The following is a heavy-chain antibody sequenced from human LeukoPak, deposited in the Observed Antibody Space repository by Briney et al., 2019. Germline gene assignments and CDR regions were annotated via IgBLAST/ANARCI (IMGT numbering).Heavy chain of an antibody. CDR1: GCTFTGYY. Sequence: ASVKVSCKASGCTFTGYYMHWVRQAPGQGLEGMGWINPNSGGTNYAQKFQGRVTMTRDTSISTAYMELSGLRSHDTAVYYCARGPIVVVTATRDGAFDIWGQGTMVTVSS. D-gene: IGHD2-2*01. J-gene: IGHJ3*02. V-gene: IGHV1-2*02. CDR2: INPNSGGT. CDR3: ARGPIVVVTATRDGAFDI.